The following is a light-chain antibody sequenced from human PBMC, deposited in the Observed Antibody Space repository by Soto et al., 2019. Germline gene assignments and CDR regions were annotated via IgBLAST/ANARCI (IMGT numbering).Light chain of an antibody. J-gene: IGKJ3*01. V-gene: IGKV1-12*01. CDR1: QGISSW. CDR2: PSS. Sequence: DIQMTQSPSSVSASVGDTVTITCRASQGISSWLAWYQQKPGQAPRSLIYPSSSLQSGVPSRFIGSGSGTDFTLTITNLQLVDFSTYYCQQAKTCPVTFGPGTKVFI. CDR3: QQAKTCPVT.